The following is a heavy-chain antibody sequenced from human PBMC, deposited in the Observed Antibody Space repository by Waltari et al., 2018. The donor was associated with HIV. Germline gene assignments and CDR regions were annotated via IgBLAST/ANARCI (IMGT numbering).Heavy chain of an antibody. Sequence: SCKASGGTFSSYAISWVRQAPGQGLEWMGGIIPIFGTANYAQKFQGRVTITADESTSTAYMELSSLRSEDTAVYYCATTYYDFWSPFVWGQGTLVTVSS. J-gene: IGHJ4*02. CDR2: IIPIFGTA. V-gene: IGHV1-69*01. D-gene: IGHD3-3*01. CDR3: ATTYYDFWSPFV. CDR1: GGTFSSYA.